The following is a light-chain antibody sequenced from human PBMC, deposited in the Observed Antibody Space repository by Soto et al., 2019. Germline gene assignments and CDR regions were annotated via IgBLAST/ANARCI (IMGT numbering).Light chain of an antibody. CDR2: GDF. CDR3: QSYDSSLSVVL. V-gene: IGLV1-40*01. CDR1: SSNIGAGYD. Sequence: QSVLTQPPSVSGAPGQRVTISCTGGSSNIGAGYDVHWYQQFPGTAPKLLIYGDFNRPSGVPDRLSASNSGTSASLAITGLQAEAEADYCCQSYDSSLSVVLFGGGAKLTVL. J-gene: IGLJ2*01.